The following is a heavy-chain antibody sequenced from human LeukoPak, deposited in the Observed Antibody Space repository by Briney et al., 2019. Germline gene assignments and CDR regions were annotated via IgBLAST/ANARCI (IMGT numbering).Heavy chain of an antibody. D-gene: IGHD3-3*01. J-gene: IGHJ5*02. V-gene: IGHV3-30*03. CDR3: ARAFYDFWSGYYNNWFDP. CDR2: ISYDGSNK. Sequence: GGSLRLSCAASGFTFSSYGMHWVRQAPGKGLEWVAVISYDGSNKYYADSVKGRFTISRDNSKNTLYLQMYSLRAEDTAVYYCARAFYDFWSGYYNNWFDPWGQGTLVTVSS. CDR1: GFTFSSYG.